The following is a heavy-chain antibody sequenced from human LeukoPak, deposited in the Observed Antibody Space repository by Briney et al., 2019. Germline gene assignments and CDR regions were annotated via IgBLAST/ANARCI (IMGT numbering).Heavy chain of an antibody. CDR1: GFTFSSYA. CDR2: ISYDGSNK. J-gene: IGHJ4*02. D-gene: IGHD1-26*01. Sequence: GGSLRLSCAASGFTFSSYAMHWVRQAPGKGLEWVAVISYDGSNKYYADSVKGRFTISRDNSKNTLYLQMNSLRAEDTAVYYCARGSGGSYRPPDYWGQGTLVTVSS. CDR3: ARGSGGSYRPPDY. V-gene: IGHV3-30*01.